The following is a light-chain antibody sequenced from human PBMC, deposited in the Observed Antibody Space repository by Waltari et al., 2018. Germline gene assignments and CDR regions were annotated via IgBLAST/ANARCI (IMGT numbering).Light chain of an antibody. J-gene: IGLJ1*01. CDR3: CSYAGSYTYV. CDR2: DVS. Sequence: QSALTQPRPVSGSPGPSVTISCTGTSSDVGGSHYVSWYQQHPGKAPKLMIYDVSKRPSGVPDRFSGSKSGNTASLNISGLQAEDEADYYCCSYAGSYTYVFGTGTKVTVL. CDR1: SSDVGGSHY. V-gene: IGLV2-11*01.